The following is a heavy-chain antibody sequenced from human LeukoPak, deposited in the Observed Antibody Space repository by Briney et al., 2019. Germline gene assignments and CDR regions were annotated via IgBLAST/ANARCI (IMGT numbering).Heavy chain of an antibody. D-gene: IGHD1-26*01. CDR1: GFTFSSFG. CDR3: TRVRVGTTLFDAFDI. V-gene: IGHV3-21*01. J-gene: IGHJ3*02. CDR2: ISSSSSYI. Sequence: GGSLRLSCAASGFTFSSFGMNWVRQAPGKGLEWVSFISSSSSYIYYADSMEGRFTISRDNAKNSLYLQMSSLRVEDTAMYYCTRVRVGTTLFDAFDIWGQGTMVTVSS.